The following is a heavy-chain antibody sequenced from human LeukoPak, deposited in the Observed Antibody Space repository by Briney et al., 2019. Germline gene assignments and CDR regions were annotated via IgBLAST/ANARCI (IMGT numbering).Heavy chain of an antibody. CDR2: ISAYNGNT. D-gene: IGHD6-13*01. CDR3: AGDHGTIAAAWDFDY. J-gene: IGHJ4*02. V-gene: IGHV1-18*01. Sequence: GASVKVSCKASGYTFTSYGISWVRQAPGLGLEWMGWISAYNGNTNYAQKLQGRVTMTTDTSTSTAYMELRSLRSGDTAVYYCAGDHGTIAAAWDFDYWGQGTLVTVSS. CDR1: GYTFTSYG.